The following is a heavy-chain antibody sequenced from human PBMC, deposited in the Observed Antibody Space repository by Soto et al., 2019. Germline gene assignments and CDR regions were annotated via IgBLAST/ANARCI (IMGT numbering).Heavy chain of an antibody. CDR3: AKALALRGSTYYFDY. CDR2: ISGSGGST. J-gene: IGHJ4*02. CDR1: GFTFSSYA. V-gene: IGHV3-23*01. Sequence: PGGSLRLSCAASGFTFSSYAMSWVRQAPGKGLEWVSAISGSGGSTYYADSVKGRFTISRNNSKNTLYLQMNSLRAEDTAVYYCAKALALRGSTYYFDYWGQGTLVTVSS.